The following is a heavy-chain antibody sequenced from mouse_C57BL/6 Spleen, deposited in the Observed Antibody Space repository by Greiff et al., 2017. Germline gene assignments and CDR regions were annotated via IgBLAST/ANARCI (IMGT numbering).Heavy chain of an antibody. J-gene: IGHJ2*01. CDR3: ARRGPLSGHFDY. Sequence: EVQLQQSGPELVKPGASVKMSCKASGYTFTDYNMHWVKQSHGKSLEWIGYINPNNGGTSYNQKFKGKATLTVNKSSSTAYMELRSLTSEDSAVYYCARRGPLSGHFDYWGQGTTLTVSS. CDR1: GYTFTDYN. CDR2: INPNNGGT. D-gene: IGHD1-1*01. V-gene: IGHV1-22*01.